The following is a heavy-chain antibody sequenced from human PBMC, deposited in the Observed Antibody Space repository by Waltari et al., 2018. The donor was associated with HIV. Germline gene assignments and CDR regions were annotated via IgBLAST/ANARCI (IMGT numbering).Heavy chain of an antibody. CDR2: IKQDESEK. Sequence: EVQLVESGGGLVQPGGSLRLSCAASGFTFIKYWMTWVRPAPGKGLEWVANIKQDESEKYYVDSLKGLFTISRDNAKNSLFLQMNSLRVEDTAVYYCAREALYDSSGYYFDYWGQGTLVTVSS. V-gene: IGHV3-7*01. CDR1: GFTFIKYW. CDR3: AREALYDSSGYYFDY. J-gene: IGHJ4*02. D-gene: IGHD3-22*01.